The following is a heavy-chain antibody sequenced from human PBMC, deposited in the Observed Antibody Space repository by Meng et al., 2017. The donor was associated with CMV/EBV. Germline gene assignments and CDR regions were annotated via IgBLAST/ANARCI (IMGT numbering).Heavy chain of an antibody. CDR3: ARGGYCSSTSCLTRVWFDP. CDR2: INHSGST. CDR1: SFRGYY. V-gene: IGHV4-34*01. D-gene: IGHD2-2*01. J-gene: IGHJ5*02. Sequence: SFRGYYWSWSRQPPGKGLEWIGEINHSGSTNYNPSLKSRVTISVDTSKNQFSLKLSSVTAADTAVYYCARGGYCSSTSCLTRVWFDPWGQGTLVTVSS.